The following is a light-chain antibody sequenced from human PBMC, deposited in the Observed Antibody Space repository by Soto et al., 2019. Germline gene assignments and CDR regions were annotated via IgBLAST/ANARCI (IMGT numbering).Light chain of an antibody. CDR1: QDISNH. CDR3: QQSYSTPRLT. Sequence: DIQMTQSPSSLSASVGDRVTITCQASQDISNHLNWYQQKPGKAPKLLIYAASSLQSGVPSRFSGSGSGTDFTLTISSLQPEDFATYYCQQSYSTPRLTFGGGTKVEIK. V-gene: IGKV1-39*01. J-gene: IGKJ4*01. CDR2: AAS.